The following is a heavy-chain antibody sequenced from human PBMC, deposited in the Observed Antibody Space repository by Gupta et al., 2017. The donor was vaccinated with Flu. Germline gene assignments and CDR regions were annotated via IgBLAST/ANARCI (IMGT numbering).Heavy chain of an antibody. J-gene: IGHJ5*01. CDR3: VRNRGWQQFDY. V-gene: IGHV3-7*01. Sequence: EEQLVESGGGLVQQGGSLRLSCAASGFSFRSYWMDWVRQAPGKGLEWVANIAADDSVKNYADSVKGRFTISRDDAKNSLYLQMNSLRAEDTAVYYCVRNRGWQQFDYWGHGALVTVSS. CDR1: GFSFRSYW. CDR2: IAADDSVK. D-gene: IGHD3-10*01.